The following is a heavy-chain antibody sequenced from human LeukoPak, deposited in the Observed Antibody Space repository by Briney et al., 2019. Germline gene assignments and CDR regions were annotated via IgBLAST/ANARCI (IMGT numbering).Heavy chain of an antibody. D-gene: IGHD1-26*01. V-gene: IGHV3-30*18. Sequence: GGSLRLSCAASGFTFSSYGMHWVRQAPGKGLEWVAVISYDGSNKYYADSVKGRFAISRDNSKNTLYLQMSSLGAEDTAVYYCAKYSGSYYSPIDYWGQGTLVTVSS. CDR2: ISYDGSNK. CDR3: AKYSGSYYSPIDY. J-gene: IGHJ4*02. CDR1: GFTFSSYG.